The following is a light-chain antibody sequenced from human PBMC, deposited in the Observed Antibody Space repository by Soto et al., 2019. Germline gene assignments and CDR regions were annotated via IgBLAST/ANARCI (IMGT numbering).Light chain of an antibody. J-gene: IGKJ1*01. CDR1: QSVSSY. V-gene: IGKV3-20*01. Sequence: ELVLTQSPATPSLYPGARATLSCRARQSVSSYLAWYQQKPGQAPSLLIYDASNRATGIPARFSGSGSGTDFTITISRLEPEDVEVYYCQQYGSSPGTFGQGTKGDIK. CDR2: DAS. CDR3: QQYGSSPGT.